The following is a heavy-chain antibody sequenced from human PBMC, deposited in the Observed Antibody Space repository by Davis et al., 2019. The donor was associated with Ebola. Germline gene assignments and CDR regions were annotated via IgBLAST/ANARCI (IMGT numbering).Heavy chain of an antibody. V-gene: IGHV1-18*04. CDR3: ARPIAAQTGWFDP. D-gene: IGHD6-13*01. Sequence: ASVKVSCKASGYTFTSYGITWVRQAPGQGLEWMGWINPHNGNTNYAQNVQGRVTMTTDTSTSTAYMEVGSLRSDDTAVYYCARPIAAQTGWFDPWGQGTLVTVSS. CDR2: INPHNGNT. J-gene: IGHJ5*02. CDR1: GYTFTSYG.